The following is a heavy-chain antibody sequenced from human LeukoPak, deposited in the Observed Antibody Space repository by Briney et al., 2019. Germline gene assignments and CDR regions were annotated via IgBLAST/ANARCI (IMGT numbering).Heavy chain of an antibody. Sequence: SETLSLTCTVSAGSISSSSFYWGWTRQPPGNGLEWIGSIYYSGSTYYNPSLKSRVTISVDTSKNQFSLRLTSVTAADTAVYYCARQTGSGLFILPGGQGTLVTVSS. CDR3: ARQTGSGLFILP. D-gene: IGHD3/OR15-3a*01. J-gene: IGHJ4*02. CDR2: IYYSGST. V-gene: IGHV4-39*01. CDR1: AGSISSSSFY.